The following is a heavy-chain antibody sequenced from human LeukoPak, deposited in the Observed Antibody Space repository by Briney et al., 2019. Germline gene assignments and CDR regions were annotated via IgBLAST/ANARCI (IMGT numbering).Heavy chain of an antibody. J-gene: IGHJ3*02. D-gene: IGHD3-10*01. Sequence: GGSLRLSCAASGFTFSNHDMHWVRQATGKGLEWVSAIGTGGDTFYDASVKGRFTISRENARSSLYLQMNSLRVGDTAVYYCARGGNYFGSGTYPFPLDIWGQGTMVTVSS. CDR1: GFTFSNHD. CDR2: IGTGGDT. V-gene: IGHV3-13*01. CDR3: ARGGNYFGSGTYPFPLDI.